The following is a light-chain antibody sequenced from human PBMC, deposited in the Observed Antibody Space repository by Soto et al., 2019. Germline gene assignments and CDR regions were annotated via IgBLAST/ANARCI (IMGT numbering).Light chain of an antibody. V-gene: IGKV1-9*01. CDR2: AAS. J-gene: IGKJ1*01. CDR1: QGINSY. Sequence: DIQLTQSPSVLSASVGDRVTITCRASQGINSYLAWYQQKPGKVPKLLIYAASTLHSGVPSRFSGSGSGTEFTLTXSSXXXXXXXXXXXXQLNSYPRTFGQGTKVEIK. CDR3: XQLNSYPRT.